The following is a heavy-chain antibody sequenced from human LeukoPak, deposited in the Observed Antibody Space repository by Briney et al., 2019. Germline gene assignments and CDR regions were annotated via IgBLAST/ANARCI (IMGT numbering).Heavy chain of an antibody. D-gene: IGHD4-17*01. J-gene: IGHJ6*03. CDR3: ARDDGDLTNYMDV. Sequence: GGSLRLSCAASGLTFSSYSMNWVRQAPGRGLQWVASMKGDGSHIYYVDSVKGRFTISRDNAKNSLYLQMNSLRAEDTALYYCARDDGDLTNYMDVWGKGTTVTVSS. V-gene: IGHV3-7*03. CDR1: GLTFSSYS. CDR2: MKGDGSHI.